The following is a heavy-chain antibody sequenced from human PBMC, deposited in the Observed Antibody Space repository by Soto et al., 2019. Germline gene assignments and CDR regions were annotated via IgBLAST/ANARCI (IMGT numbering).Heavy chain of an antibody. V-gene: IGHV4-34*01. CDR3: ARGGLAFYDKLRYFDWLSRRWGMDV. CDR2: INHSGST. CDR1: GGSFSGYY. J-gene: IGHJ6*02. D-gene: IGHD3-9*01. Sequence: SETLSLTCAVYGGSFSGYYWSWIRQPPGKXLERIGEINHSGSTNYNPSLKSRVTISVDTSKNQFSLKLSSVTAADTAVYYCARGGLAFYDKLRYFDWLSRRWGMDVWGQGTTVTVSS.